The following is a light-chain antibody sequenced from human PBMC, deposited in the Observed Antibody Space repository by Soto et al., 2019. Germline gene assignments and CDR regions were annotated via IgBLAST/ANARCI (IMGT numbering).Light chain of an antibody. CDR2: GES. V-gene: IGKV3-20*01. J-gene: IGKJ1*01. CDR3: HQYSSSRT. Sequence: EIVLTQSPGTLSLSPGERATLSCRASQSVSSSYLAWHQQKPGQAPRLLIYGESSRATGIPDRFSGSGSGTDFTLTISRLEPEDFAVYYCHQYSSSRTFGQGTKVDIK. CDR1: QSVSSSY.